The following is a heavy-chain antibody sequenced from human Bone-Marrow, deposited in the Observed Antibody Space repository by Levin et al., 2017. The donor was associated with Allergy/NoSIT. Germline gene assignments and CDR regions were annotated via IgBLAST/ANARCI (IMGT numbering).Heavy chain of an antibody. V-gene: IGHV3-48*02. CDR3: TRDPSALDY. CDR2: IGRSSAI. CDR1: GFTFSSYS. J-gene: IGHJ4*02. Sequence: GGSLRLSCAASGFTFSSYSMNWVRQAPGKGLEWVSYIGRSSAIYYADSVKGRFTISRDNAKNSLYLQMNSLRDEDTAVYYCTRDPSALDYWGQGTLVTVSS.